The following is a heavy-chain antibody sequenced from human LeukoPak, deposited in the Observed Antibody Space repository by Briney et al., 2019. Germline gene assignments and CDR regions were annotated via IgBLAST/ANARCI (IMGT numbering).Heavy chain of an antibody. J-gene: IGHJ4*02. Sequence: GRSLRLSCAASGFTFSSYGMHWVRQAPGKGLEWVAVMSYDGSYKYHADSVKGRFTISRDNSKNTLYLQMNSLRAEDTAVYYCAREVSTATVTQNYWGQGTLVTVSS. V-gene: IGHV3-30*03. CDR2: MSYDGSYK. CDR1: GFTFSSYG. CDR3: AREVSTATVTQNY. D-gene: IGHD4-17*01.